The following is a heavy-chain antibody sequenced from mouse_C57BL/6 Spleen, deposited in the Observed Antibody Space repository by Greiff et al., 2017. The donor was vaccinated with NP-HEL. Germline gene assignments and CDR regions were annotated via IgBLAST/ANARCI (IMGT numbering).Heavy chain of an antibody. J-gene: IGHJ3*01. CDR2: INPSDGGT. CDR1: GYTFTSYW. Sequence: QVQLQQSGTELVKPGASVKLSCKASGYTFTSYWMHWVKQRPGQGLEWIGNINPSDGGTNYNEKFKSKATLTVDKSSSTAYMQLSSLTSEDSAVYYCVDGSSYVCYVIAYWGQGTLVTVSA. CDR3: VDGSSYVCYVIAY. V-gene: IGHV1-53*01. D-gene: IGHD1-1*01.